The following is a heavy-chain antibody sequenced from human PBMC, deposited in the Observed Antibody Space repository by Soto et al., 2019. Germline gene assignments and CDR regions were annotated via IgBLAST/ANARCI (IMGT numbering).Heavy chain of an antibody. CDR3: ARDGGLGMDV. V-gene: IGHV1-3*02. CDR2: SNAANGHT. Sequence: GASVKVSCKASGYTFGIYSMHWVRQAPGQRLEWMGWSNAANGHTQYSQDFQGRVTVTRDTSASTAYMELSSLTSEDMAVYYCARDGGLGMDVWGQGTTVTVSS. J-gene: IGHJ6*02. D-gene: IGHD3-16*01. CDR1: GYTFGIYS.